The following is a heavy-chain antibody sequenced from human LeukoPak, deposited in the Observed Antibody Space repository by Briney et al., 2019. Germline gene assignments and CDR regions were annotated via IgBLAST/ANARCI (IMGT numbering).Heavy chain of an antibody. CDR1: GGSVNSGRYY. J-gene: IGHJ6*02. CDR3: AREIRLRLGELSYPGPLDYYYGVDV. CDR2: VFYSGTT. D-gene: IGHD3-16*02. Sequence: PSETLSLTCTVTGGSVNSGRYYWSWIRQPPGKGLEWIGYVFYSGTTDYNPSLKSRLTISMDTSKNHFSLNLRSVTAADTAVYYCAREIRLRLGELSYPGPLDYYYGVDVWGQGTTVTVSS. V-gene: IGHV4-61*03.